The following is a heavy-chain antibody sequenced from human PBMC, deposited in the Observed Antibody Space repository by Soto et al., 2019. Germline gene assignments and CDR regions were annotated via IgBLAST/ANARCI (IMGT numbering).Heavy chain of an antibody. V-gene: IGHV4-39*01. CDR3: ARQASYDFWSGYYYYYYGMDV. CDR1: GGSISSSSYY. CDR2: IYYSGST. D-gene: IGHD3-3*01. J-gene: IGHJ6*02. Sequence: PSETLSLTCTVSGGSISSSSYYWGWIRQPPGKGLGWIGSIYYSGSTYYNPSLKSRVTISVDTSKNQFSLKLSSVTAADTAVYYCARQASYDFWSGYYYYYYGMDVWGQGTTVTVSS.